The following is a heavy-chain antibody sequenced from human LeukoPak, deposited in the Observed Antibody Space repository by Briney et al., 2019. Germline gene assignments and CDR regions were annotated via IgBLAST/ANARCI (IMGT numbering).Heavy chain of an antibody. CDR2: IYSGGST. CDR1: GFTVSSNY. D-gene: IGHD1-1*01. V-gene: IGHV3-53*01. CDR3: AREDMERLFDY. Sequence: PGGSLRLSCAASGFTVSSNYMSCVRQAPGKGLEWVSVIYSGGSTYYADSVKGRFTISRDNSKNTLYLQMNSLRAADTAVYYCAREDMERLFDYWGQGTLVTVSS. J-gene: IGHJ4*02.